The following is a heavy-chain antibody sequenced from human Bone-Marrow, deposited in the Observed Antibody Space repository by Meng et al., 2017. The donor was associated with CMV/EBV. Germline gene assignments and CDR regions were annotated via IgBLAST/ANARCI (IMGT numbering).Heavy chain of an antibody. V-gene: IGHV3-30*04. CDR2: ISYDGSNK. CDR3: AREQGRVLRFLELARTTGGMDV. Sequence: GESLKISCAASGFTFNSYAMHWVRQAPGKGLEWVAVISYDGSNKYYADSVKGRFTISRDNSKNTLYLQMNSLRAEDTAVYYCAREQGRVLRFLELARTTGGMDVWGQGTTVTVSS. J-gene: IGHJ6*02. D-gene: IGHD3-3*01. CDR1: GFTFNSYA.